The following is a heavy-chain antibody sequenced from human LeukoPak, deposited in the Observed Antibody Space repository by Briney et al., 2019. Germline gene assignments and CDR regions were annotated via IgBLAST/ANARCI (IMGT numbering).Heavy chain of an antibody. Sequence: SETLSLTCTVSGGAISSYYWSWIRQPPGKGLEWIGYIYYSGSTNYNPSLKSRVTISVDTSKNQFSLKLSSVTAADTAVYYCARHRSYYGGSGYYYHPWGQGTLVTVSS. J-gene: IGHJ5*02. CDR1: GGAISSYY. V-gene: IGHV4-59*01. CDR3: ARHRSYYGGSGYYYHP. CDR2: IYYSGST. D-gene: IGHD3-22*01.